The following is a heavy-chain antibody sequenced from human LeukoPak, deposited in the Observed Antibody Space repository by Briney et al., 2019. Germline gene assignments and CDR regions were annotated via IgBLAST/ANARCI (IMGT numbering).Heavy chain of an antibody. CDR2: IYYSGST. CDR3: ARLVRGVIIRRYYFDY. J-gene: IGHJ4*02. D-gene: IGHD3-10*01. Sequence: SETLSLTCTVSGGSISSGDYYWGWIRQPPGKGLEWIGSIYYSGSTYYNPSLKSRVTISVDTSKNQFSLKLSSVTAADTAVYYCARLVRGVIIRRYYFDYWGQGTLVTVSS. CDR1: GGSISSGDYY. V-gene: IGHV4-39*01.